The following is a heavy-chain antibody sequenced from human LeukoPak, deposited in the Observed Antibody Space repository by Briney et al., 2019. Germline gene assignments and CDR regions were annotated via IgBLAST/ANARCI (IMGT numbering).Heavy chain of an antibody. CDR3: ARDYYDSSGPWSNWFDP. Sequence: SETLSLTCTVSGGSISSYYWSWIRQHPGKGLEWIGYIYYSGSTYYNPSLKSRVTISVDTSKNQFSLKLSSVTAADTAVYYCARDYYDSSGPWSNWFDPWGQGTLVTVSS. CDR2: IYYSGST. CDR1: GGSISSYY. D-gene: IGHD3-22*01. V-gene: IGHV4-59*06. J-gene: IGHJ5*02.